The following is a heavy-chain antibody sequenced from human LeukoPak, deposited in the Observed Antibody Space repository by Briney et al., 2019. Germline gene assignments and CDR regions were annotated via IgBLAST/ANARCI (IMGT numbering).Heavy chain of an antibody. J-gene: IGHJ4*02. CDR1: GGSIRGYY. CDR3: ARSQHSSSYDY. D-gene: IGHD6-6*01. V-gene: IGHV4-59*01. CDR2: IYYSGTT. Sequence: SETLSLTCNVSGGSIRGYYWSWIRQPPGKGLEWIGYIYYSGTTSYNPSLKSRVSISVERFENHFSLQLTSVTAADTAVYYCARSQHSSSYDYWGQGTLVTVSS.